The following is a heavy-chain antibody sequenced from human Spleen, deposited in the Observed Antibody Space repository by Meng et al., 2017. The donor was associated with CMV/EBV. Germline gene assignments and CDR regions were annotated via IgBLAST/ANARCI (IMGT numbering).Heavy chain of an antibody. V-gene: IGHV3-48*04. CDR1: KFTFSTHA. CDR2: ISSSGSTI. CDR3: ASARDYYYYGMDV. Sequence: GESLKISCAASKFTFSTHAMSWVRQAPGKGLEWVSYISSSGSTIYYADSVKGRFTISRDNAKNSLYLQMNSLRAEDTAVYYCASARDYYYYGMDVWGQGTTVTVSS. D-gene: IGHD5-24*01. J-gene: IGHJ6*02.